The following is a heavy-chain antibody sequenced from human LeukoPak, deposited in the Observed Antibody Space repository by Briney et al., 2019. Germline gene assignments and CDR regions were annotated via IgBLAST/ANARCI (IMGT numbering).Heavy chain of an antibody. Sequence: SGTLSLTCAVSGGSISSSNRWSWVRQPPGKGLEWIGEIYHSGSTNYNPSLKSRVTISVDKSKNQFSLKLSSVTAADTAVYYCARRKYDSGTSCLDYWGQGTLVTVSS. D-gene: IGHD3-10*01. J-gene: IGHJ4*02. CDR1: GGSISSSNR. V-gene: IGHV4-4*02. CDR2: IYHSGST. CDR3: ARRKYDSGTSCLDY.